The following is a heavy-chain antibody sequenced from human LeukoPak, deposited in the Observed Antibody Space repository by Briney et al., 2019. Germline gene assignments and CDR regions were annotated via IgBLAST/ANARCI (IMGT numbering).Heavy chain of an antibody. Sequence: ASVKVSCKASGYTFTSYYMHWVRQAPGQGLEWMGWINPNSGGTNYAQKFQGRVTMTRDTSISTAYMELSRLRSDDTAVYYCARVEVVAAGPLYYMDVWGKGTTVTVSS. CDR1: GYTFTSYY. V-gene: IGHV1-2*02. D-gene: IGHD2-15*01. CDR3: ARVEVVAAGPLYYMDV. J-gene: IGHJ6*03. CDR2: INPNSGGT.